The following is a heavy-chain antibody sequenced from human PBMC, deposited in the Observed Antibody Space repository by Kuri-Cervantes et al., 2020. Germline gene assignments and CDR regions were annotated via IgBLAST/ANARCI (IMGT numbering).Heavy chain of an antibody. V-gene: IGHV4-61*02. CDR2: IYTSGST. J-gene: IGHJ3*02. Sequence: SCTVSGGSISSGSYYWSWIRQPAGKGLEWIGRIYTSGSTNYNPSLKSRVTISVDTSKNQFSLKLSSVTAADTAVYYCARDQYYAFDIWGQGTMVTVSS. CDR3: ARDQYYAFDI. CDR1: GGSISSGSYY.